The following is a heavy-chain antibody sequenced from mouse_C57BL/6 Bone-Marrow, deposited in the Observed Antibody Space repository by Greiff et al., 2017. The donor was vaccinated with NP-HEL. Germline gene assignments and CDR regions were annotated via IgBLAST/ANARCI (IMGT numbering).Heavy chain of an antibody. Sequence: VQLKQSGPVLVKPGASVKMSCKASGYTFTDYYMNWVKQSHGKSLEWIGVINPYNGGTSYNQKFKGKATLTVDKSSSTAYMELNSLTSEDSAVYYCARLGLRIYWGQGTTLTVSS. V-gene: IGHV1-19*01. CDR3: ARLGLRIY. CDR1: GYTFTDYY. CDR2: INPYNGGT. J-gene: IGHJ2*01. D-gene: IGHD2-4*01.